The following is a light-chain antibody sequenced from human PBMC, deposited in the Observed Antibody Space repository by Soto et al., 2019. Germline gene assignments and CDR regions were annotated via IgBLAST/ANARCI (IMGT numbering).Light chain of an antibody. J-gene: IGLJ2*01. V-gene: IGLV2-14*03. CDR3: SSYTSSSTVV. Sequence: QSALTQPASVSGSPGQSITISCTGTSSDVGGYDCVSWYQQHPGKAPKLMIYDVSNRPSGVSNRFSGSKSVNTASLTISGLQAEDEVDYYCSSYTSSSTVVFGGGTKVTVL. CDR1: SSDVGGYDC. CDR2: DVS.